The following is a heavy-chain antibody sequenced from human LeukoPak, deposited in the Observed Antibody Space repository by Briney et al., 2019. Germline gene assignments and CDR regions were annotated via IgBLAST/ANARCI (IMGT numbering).Heavy chain of an antibody. Sequence: MPGRSLRLSCAASGFTFSNAWMSWVRQAPGKGLEWVGRIKSKTDGGTTDYAAPVKGRFTISRDDSKNTLYLQMDGLKTEDTAVYYCITDPQCLGGIVPLDYWGQGTLVTVSS. D-gene: IGHD1-26*01. CDR1: GFTFSNAW. CDR2: IKSKTDGGTT. J-gene: IGHJ4*02. V-gene: IGHV3-15*01. CDR3: ITDPQCLGGIVPLDY.